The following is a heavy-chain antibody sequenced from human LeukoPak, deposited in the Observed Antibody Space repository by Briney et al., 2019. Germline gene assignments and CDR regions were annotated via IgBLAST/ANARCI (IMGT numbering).Heavy chain of an antibody. D-gene: IGHD6-13*01. Sequence: GGSLRLSCAASGFTFSSYAMHWVRHAPGKGLEWVAVISYDGSNKYYADSVKGRFTISRDNSKNALYLQMNSLRAEDTAVYYCARLWDSSSWYYFDYWGQGTLVTVSS. CDR2: ISYDGSNK. V-gene: IGHV3-30-3*01. CDR1: GFTFSSYA. J-gene: IGHJ4*02. CDR3: ARLWDSSSWYYFDY.